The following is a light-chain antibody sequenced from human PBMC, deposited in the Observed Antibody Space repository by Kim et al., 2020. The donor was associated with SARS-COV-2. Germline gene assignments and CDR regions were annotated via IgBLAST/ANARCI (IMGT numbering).Light chain of an antibody. Sequence: VAPGQTASITCSGDKLGDKFACWYQQKPGQSPVLVIYQDSKRPSGIPERFSGSNSGNTATLTISGTQAMDEADYYCQAWDSSTYVFGTGTKVTVL. V-gene: IGLV3-1*01. CDR3: QAWDSSTYV. J-gene: IGLJ1*01. CDR1: KLGDKF. CDR2: QDS.